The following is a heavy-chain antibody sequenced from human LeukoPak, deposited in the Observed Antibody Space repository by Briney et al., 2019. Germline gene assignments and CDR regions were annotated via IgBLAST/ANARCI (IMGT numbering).Heavy chain of an antibody. V-gene: IGHV4-59*01. CDR3: ARDGGNSIHDAFDI. J-gene: IGHJ3*02. CDR1: GGSISSYY. Sequence: SETLSLTCTVSGGSISSYYWSWIRQPPGKGLEWIGYIYYSGSTNYNPSLKSRVTISVDTSKNQFSLKLSSVTAADTAVYYCARDGGNSIHDAFDIWGQGTMVTVSS. D-gene: IGHD4-23*01. CDR2: IYYSGST.